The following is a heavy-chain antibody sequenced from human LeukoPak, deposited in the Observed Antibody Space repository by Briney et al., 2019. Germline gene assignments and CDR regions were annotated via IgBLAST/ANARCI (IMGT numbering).Heavy chain of an antibody. CDR3: ARGGGQYSYGYRGAFDY. CDR2: ISSSSSYI. Sequence: GGSLRLSCAASGFTFSSYSMNWVRQAPGKGLEWVSSISSSSSYIYYADSVKGRLTISRDNAKNSLYLQMNSLRAEDTAVYYCARGGGQYSYGYRGAFDYWGQGTLVTVSS. D-gene: IGHD5-18*01. V-gene: IGHV3-21*01. CDR1: GFTFSSYS. J-gene: IGHJ4*02.